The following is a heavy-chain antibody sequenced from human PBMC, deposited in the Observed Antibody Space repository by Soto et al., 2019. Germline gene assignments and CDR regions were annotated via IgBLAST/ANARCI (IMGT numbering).Heavy chain of an antibody. V-gene: IGHV1-18*01. CDR1: GYTFTSYG. CDR3: ARDLITMVRGVYCL. Sequence: ASVKVSCKASGYTFTSYGISWVRQAPGQGLEWMGWISAYNGNTNYAQKLQGRVTMTTDTSTSTAYMELRSLRSDDTAVYYCARDLITMVRGVYCLWGQGTLVTVSS. J-gene: IGHJ4*02. D-gene: IGHD3-10*01. CDR2: ISAYNGNT.